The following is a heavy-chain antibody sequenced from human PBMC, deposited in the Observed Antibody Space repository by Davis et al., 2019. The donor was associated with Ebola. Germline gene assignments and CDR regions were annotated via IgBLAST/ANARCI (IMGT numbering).Heavy chain of an antibody. CDR3: ARTRQEMATMYYFDY. D-gene: IGHD5-24*01. Sequence: PGGSLRLSCAASGFTFSSYAMHWVRQAPGKGLEWVAVISYDGSNKYYADSVKGRFTISRDNSKNTLYLQMNSLRAEDTAVYYCARTRQEMATMYYFDYWGQGTLVTVSS. J-gene: IGHJ4*02. CDR2: ISYDGSNK. CDR1: GFTFSSYA. V-gene: IGHV3-30-3*01.